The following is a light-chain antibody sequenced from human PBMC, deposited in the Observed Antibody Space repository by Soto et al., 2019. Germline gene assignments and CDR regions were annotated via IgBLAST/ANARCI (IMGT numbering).Light chain of an antibody. Sequence: QSVLTQPPSVSAAPGQKVTISCSGSSSNIGGNSVSWYQQLPGTAPKLLIYDDNKRPSGIPDRFSGSKSGTSATLGITGFQTGDEADYYCISYTVSRSYVFGPGTKVTVL. J-gene: IGLJ1*01. CDR2: DDN. CDR3: ISYTVSRSYV. CDR1: SSNIGGNS. V-gene: IGLV1-51*01.